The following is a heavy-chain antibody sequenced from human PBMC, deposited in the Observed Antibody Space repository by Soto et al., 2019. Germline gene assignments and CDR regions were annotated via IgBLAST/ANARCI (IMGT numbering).Heavy chain of an antibody. V-gene: IGHV3-21*01. Sequence: EVQLVESGGGLVKPGGSLRLSCVASGFTFRSYTMNWVRQAPGKGLEWVSAIRGFSPYTFYAASLKGRFTISRDNAKNCLYRQMNSLRAEDTAVYYCARDRGYDAHDYYYNAMDVCGQGTTVTVSS. CDR3: ARDRGYDAHDYYYNAMDV. D-gene: IGHD2-15*01. J-gene: IGHJ6*02. CDR2: IRGFSPYT. CDR1: GFTFRSYT.